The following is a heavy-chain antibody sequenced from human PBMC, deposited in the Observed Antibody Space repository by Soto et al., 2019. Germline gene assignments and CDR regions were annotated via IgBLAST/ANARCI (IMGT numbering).Heavy chain of an antibody. CDR1: GYKFTSSC. CDR2: IFPSDSDT. CDR3: ARKDKSGYFNWFDP. V-gene: IGHV5-51*01. D-gene: IGHD3-22*01. Sequence: GESVKISGRTSGYKFTSSCIAWVRQMPGKGLEWMGIIFPSDSDTRYSPSFQGQVTISADRSTSTVFLQWDSLKASDTAVYFCARKDKSGYFNWFDPWGQGTLVTV. J-gene: IGHJ5*02.